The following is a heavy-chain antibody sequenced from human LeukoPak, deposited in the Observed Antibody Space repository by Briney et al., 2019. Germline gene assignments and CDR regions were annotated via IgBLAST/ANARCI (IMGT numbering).Heavy chain of an antibody. CDR2: ISNYGSHT. Sequence: GGSLRLSCAASGFTFSNYAMHWVRPAPGKGLKYVSAISNYGSHTYYANSVKGRFTISRDNSKNALYLQMGSLRAEDMAVYYCARVGDLNYFDYWGQGTLVTVSS. V-gene: IGHV3-64*01. D-gene: IGHD3-16*01. CDR3: ARVGDLNYFDY. J-gene: IGHJ4*02. CDR1: GFTFSNYA.